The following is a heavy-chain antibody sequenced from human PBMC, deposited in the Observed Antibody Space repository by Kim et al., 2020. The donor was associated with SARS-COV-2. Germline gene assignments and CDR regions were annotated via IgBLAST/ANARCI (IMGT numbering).Heavy chain of an antibody. CDR1: GGSFSGYY. V-gene: IGHV4-34*01. CDR3: AGGPKGDVVVDTRVDN. CDR2: INDSGST. D-gene: IGHD2-2*01. J-gene: IGHJ4*02. Sequence: SETLSLTCAVYGGSFSGYYWSWIRQPPGKGLEWIGEINDSGSTNYNPSLKSRVTISVDTSKNQFPLKLSSVTAADTAVYYCAGGPKGDVVVDTRVDNWGQGTLVTVSS.